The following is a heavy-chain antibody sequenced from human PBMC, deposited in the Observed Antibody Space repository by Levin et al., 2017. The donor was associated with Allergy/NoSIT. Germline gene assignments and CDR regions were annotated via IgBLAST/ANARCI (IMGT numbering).Heavy chain of an antibody. V-gene: IGHV3-30*04. CDR2: ISYDGEIK. J-gene: IGHJ6*02. Sequence: QPGGSLRLSCAASGFTFSHYAMHWVRQAPGKGLEWVAVISYDGEIKYHADSVKGRFTISRDNSKNTLFLQMDGLTPDDAAVYTCAKDLSYCTGGQCYHYTGMDVWGQGTTVTVSS. CDR1: GFTFSHYA. D-gene: IGHD2-8*02. CDR3: AKDLSYCTGGQCYHYTGMDV.